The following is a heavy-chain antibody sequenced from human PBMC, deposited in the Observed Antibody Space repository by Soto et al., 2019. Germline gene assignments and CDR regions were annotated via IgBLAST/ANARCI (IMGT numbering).Heavy chain of an antibody. D-gene: IGHD6-19*01. J-gene: IGHJ5*01. Sequence: QSLSVTGAMSGEGGSSYSAAWNWIKQSPSRGLEWLGRTYYRSKWYNDYALSVKGRITINPDTSKNQFSLQLNSVTPEDTSVYYCARLSSGWFDYWGQGTLVTVSS. CDR1: GEGGSSYSAA. CDR3: ARLSSGWFDY. CDR2: TYYRSKWYN. V-gene: IGHV6-1*01.